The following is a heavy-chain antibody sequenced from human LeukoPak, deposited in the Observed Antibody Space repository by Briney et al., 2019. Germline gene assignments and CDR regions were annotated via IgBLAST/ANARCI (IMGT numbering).Heavy chain of an antibody. CDR3: ATGRGIQLWYGAPPLNC. J-gene: IGHJ4*02. D-gene: IGHD5-18*01. CDR1: GYTLTELS. V-gene: IGHV1-24*01. CDR2: FDPEDGEI. Sequence: ASVKVSCKVSGYTLTELSMHWVRQAPGKGLEWMGGFDPEDGEIIYAQKFQGRVTMTGDTSTDTAYMELSSLRSEDTAVYYCATGRGIQLWYGAPPLNCWGQGTLVTVSS.